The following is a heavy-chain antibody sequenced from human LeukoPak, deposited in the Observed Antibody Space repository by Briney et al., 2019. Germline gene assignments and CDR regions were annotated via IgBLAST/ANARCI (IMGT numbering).Heavy chain of an antibody. D-gene: IGHD3-22*01. Sequence: SETLSLTCAVYGGSFSGYYWSWIRQPPGKGLEWIGEINHSGSTNYNPSLKSRVTISVDTSKNQLSLKLSSVTAADTAVYYCARGTAGDYYDSSGSKSYYFDYWGQGTLVTVSS. CDR2: INHSGST. J-gene: IGHJ4*02. CDR3: ARGTAGDYYDSSGSKSYYFDY. CDR1: GGSFSGYY. V-gene: IGHV4-34*01.